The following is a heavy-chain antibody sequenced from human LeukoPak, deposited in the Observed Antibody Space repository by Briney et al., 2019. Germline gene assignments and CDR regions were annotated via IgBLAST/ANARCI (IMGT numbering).Heavy chain of an antibody. CDR1: GDSISTTSYF. CDR3: ARVYSSTHNWFDT. Sequence: SETLSLTCTVSGDSISTTSYFWAWVRQPPGGGLEWIASIYYSGTTYYKSSLKSRVMIPIERSKNHFSLNMNSLTAADTALYYCARVYSSTHNWFDTWGQGIHVTVSS. CDR2: IYYSGTT. J-gene: IGHJ5*02. D-gene: IGHD2-2*01. V-gene: IGHV4-39*07.